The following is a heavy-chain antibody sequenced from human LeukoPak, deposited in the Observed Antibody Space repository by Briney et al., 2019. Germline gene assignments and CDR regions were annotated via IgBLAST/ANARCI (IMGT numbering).Heavy chain of an antibody. J-gene: IGHJ5*02. CDR1: GFTFSSYE. CDR3: ARDTNGDGWFDP. D-gene: IGHD4-17*01. CDR2: IRSSGSTI. Sequence: GGSLRLSCAASGFTFSSYEMNWVRQAPGKGLEWVSYIRSSGSTIYYADSVKGRFTISRDNAKNSLYLQMNSLRAEDTSVYYCARDTNGDGWFDPWGQGTLVTVSS. V-gene: IGHV3-48*03.